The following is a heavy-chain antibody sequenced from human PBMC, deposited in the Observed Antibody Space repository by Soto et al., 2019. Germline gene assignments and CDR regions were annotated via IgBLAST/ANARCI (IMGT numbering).Heavy chain of an antibody. Sequence: EVQLVESGGGLVQPGGSLRLSCAASGFTFSRYSMNWVRRAPGKGLECVSYISSSSSTIYYADSVKGRFTISRDNAKNSLYLQMNSLRAEDTAVYYCASDRYYYDRSGYYRFDHWGQGTLVTVSS. J-gene: IGHJ4*02. V-gene: IGHV3-48*01. CDR3: ASDRYYYDRSGYYRFDH. CDR1: GFTFSRYS. CDR2: ISSSSSTI. D-gene: IGHD3-22*01.